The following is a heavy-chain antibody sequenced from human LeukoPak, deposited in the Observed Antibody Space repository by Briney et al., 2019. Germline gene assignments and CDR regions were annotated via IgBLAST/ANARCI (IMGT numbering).Heavy chain of an antibody. CDR3: ARDQEEDGHNAPFDY. D-gene: IGHD5-24*01. J-gene: IGHJ4*02. Sequence: SETLSLTCTVSGGSISSSSYYWGWVRQPPGKGLEWIGSIYYSGSTYYNPSLKSRVTISVNTSKNQFSLKLSSVTAADTAVYYCARDQEEDGHNAPFDYWGQGTLVTVSS. CDR1: GGSISSSSYY. CDR2: IYYSGST. V-gene: IGHV4-39*07.